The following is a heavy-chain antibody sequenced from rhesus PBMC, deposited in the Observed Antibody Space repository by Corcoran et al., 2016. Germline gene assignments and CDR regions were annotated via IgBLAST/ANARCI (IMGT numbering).Heavy chain of an antibody. V-gene: IGHV4-147*01. CDR1: GASISSNY. Sequence: QVQLQESGPGLVKPSETLPLTCAVSGASISSNYWTWIRQPPGKGLEWIGYISGGSGSTTYNPSLKSRVTISKDTSKNQFSLKLNSVTAADTAVYYCAREAAGTRSDRFDVWGAGVLVSVSS. CDR3: AREAAGTRSDRFDV. J-gene: IGHJ5-1*01. D-gene: IGHD6-25*01. CDR2: ISGGSGST.